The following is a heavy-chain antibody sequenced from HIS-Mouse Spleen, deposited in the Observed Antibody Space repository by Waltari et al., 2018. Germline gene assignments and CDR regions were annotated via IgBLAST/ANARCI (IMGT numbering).Heavy chain of an antibody. J-gene: IGHJ5*02. CDR2: INPKGGGT. CDR3: ARAAIGWTPRADP. D-gene: IGHD6-19*01. CDR1: GYTFTAYY. V-gene: IGHV1-2*02. Sequence: QVQLVQSGAEVKKPGASVKVSCKASGYTFTAYYMHWVRQAPGQGLEWMGGINPKGGGTTNAQKFQGRVPRPRDTSISTAYMELSRRRSDDTAVYYCARAAIGWTPRADPWGQGTLVTVSS.